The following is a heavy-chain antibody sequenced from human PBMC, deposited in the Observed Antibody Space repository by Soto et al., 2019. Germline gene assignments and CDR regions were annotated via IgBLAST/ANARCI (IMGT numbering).Heavy chain of an antibody. D-gene: IGHD6-25*01. J-gene: IGHJ6*02. CDR3: AKGVWEQRLTPVAGGYYYGMDD. CDR2: ISSSGDST. V-gene: IGHV3-23*01. Sequence: GGSLRLSCVASAFTFSSYAMSWVRQAPGKGLEWVSAISSSGDSTHYADSVKGRFTISRDNSKDTLYLQMNSLRAEDTAVYYSAKGVWEQRLTPVAGGYYYGMDDWGQATPVTVSS. CDR1: AFTFSSYA.